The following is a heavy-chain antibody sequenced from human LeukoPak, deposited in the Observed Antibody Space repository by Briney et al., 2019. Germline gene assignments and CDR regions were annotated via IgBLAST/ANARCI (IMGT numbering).Heavy chain of an antibody. V-gene: IGHV3-30*02. CDR1: GLTFSSYG. Sequence: GGSLRLSCAASGLTFSSYGMHWVRQAPGKGLEWVAVIWYDGSNKYYADSVKGRFTISRDNSKDTLYLQMNSLRAEDTAVYYCALPSSGWRFDYWGRGALVTVS. CDR2: IWYDGSNK. D-gene: IGHD6-19*01. J-gene: IGHJ4*02. CDR3: ALPSSGWRFDY.